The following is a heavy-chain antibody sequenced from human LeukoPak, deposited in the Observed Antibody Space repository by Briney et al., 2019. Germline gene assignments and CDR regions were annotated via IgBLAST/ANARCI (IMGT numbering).Heavy chain of an antibody. Sequence: SETLSLTCTVSGGSISSSSYYWGWIRQPPGKGLEWIGSIYYSGSTYYNPSLKSRVTISVDTSKNQFSLKLSSVTAADTAMYYCARLRYSYASHWGQGTLVTVSS. CDR1: GGSISSSSYY. CDR3: ARLRYSYASH. J-gene: IGHJ4*02. CDR2: IYYSGST. V-gene: IGHV4-39*01. D-gene: IGHD5-18*01.